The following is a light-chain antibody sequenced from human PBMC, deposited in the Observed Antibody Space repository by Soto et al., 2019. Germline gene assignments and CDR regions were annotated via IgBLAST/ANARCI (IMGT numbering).Light chain of an antibody. CDR3: QQYNSDSRT. CDR2: DAS. CDR1: QSISSW. J-gene: IGKJ1*01. Sequence: DIQMTQSHSTLSAYVGDRVTITCRASQSISSWLAWYQQKPGKAPTLLIYDASSLESGVPSRFSGIGSGTEFTLTISSLQPDDFATYYCQQYNSDSRTFGQGTKGEIK. V-gene: IGKV1-5*01.